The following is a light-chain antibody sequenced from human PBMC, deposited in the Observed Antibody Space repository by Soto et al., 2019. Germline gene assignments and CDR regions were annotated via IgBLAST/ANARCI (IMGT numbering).Light chain of an antibody. CDR3: QQSSNWPAIT. V-gene: IGKV3-11*01. J-gene: IGKJ5*01. CDR2: DAY. CDR1: QSVSSY. Sequence: EIVLTQSPGTLSLSPGERATLSCRASQSVSSYLAWYQQKPGQAPRLLVYDAYNRATGIPARFSGSGSGTDFTLTISSLEPEDFAVYYCQQSSNWPAITCGQGTRLEIK.